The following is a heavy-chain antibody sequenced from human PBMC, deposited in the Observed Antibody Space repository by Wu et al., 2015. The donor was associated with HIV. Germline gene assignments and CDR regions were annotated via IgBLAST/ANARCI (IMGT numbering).Heavy chain of an antibody. D-gene: IGHD5-12*01. V-gene: IGHV1-18*04. J-gene: IGHJ6*02. CDR2: SSPKNGYA. CDR3: ARNTDSVATSLYSLGV. Sequence: QVKFVQSGTEVKKPGASVKVSCKASGYIFVNYGLSWVRQAPGRRPEWLGWSSPKNGYAESVQKFQGRLTITTDELRTTAYMELSSLQSEDTAVYYCARNTDSVATSLYSLGVWGQGTVVTVSS. CDR1: GYIFVNYG.